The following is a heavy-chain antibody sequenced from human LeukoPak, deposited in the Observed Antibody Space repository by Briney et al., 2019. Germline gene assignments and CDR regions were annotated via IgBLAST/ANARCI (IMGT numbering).Heavy chain of an antibody. D-gene: IGHD3-10*01. V-gene: IGHV1-2*02. J-gene: IGHJ4*02. Sequence: ASVKVSGKPSGYTFTDSYIHWVRQAPGVGLQWMGWISPNNGDTKYAEDFQDRVTMTRDTSINTAYMELTGLTPDDTAVYYCVRSPIGASAYWGRGTLVTVSS. CDR1: GYTFTDSY. CDR2: ISPNNGDT. CDR3: VRSPIGASAY.